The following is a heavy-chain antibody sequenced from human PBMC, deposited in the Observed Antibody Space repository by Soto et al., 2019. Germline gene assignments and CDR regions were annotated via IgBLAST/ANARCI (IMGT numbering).Heavy chain of an antibody. D-gene: IGHD3-16*01. CDR2: IYWDDDK. Sequence: QITLKESGPTLVKPTQILTLTCTFSGFSLTTRGVGVGWIRQPPGKALECLALIYWDDDKRYSPSLQSRLSITKDTSKNQVVLKMTNVDPVDTATYYCAHIPNYYQYDWFDPWGQGTLVSVSS. V-gene: IGHV2-5*02. J-gene: IGHJ5*02. CDR1: GFSLTTRGVG. CDR3: AHIPNYYQYDWFDP.